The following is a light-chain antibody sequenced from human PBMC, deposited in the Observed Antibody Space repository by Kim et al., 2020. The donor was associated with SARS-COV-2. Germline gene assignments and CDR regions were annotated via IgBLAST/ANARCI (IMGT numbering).Light chain of an antibody. J-gene: IGLJ2*01. V-gene: IGLV1-44*01. Sequence: GQTGSISCSRCRSNCGGNNVNWFQQLPGRAPKLLIYNNHGRPSGVPDRFAGSKSGTSASLAITRLQSEDEADYYCAVWDDTLNGVVFGGGTQLTVL. CDR2: NNH. CDR1: RSNCGGNN. CDR3: AVWDDTLNGVV.